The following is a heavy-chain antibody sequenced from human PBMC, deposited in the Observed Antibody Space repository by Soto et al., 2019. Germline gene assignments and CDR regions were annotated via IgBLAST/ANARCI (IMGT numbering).Heavy chain of an antibody. CDR1: GFTFYNHG. CDR3: AKEDSGFSGYMDV. V-gene: IGHV3-9*01. D-gene: IGHD3-10*01. Sequence: EVQLVESGGGLVQPGGSLRLSCVASGFTFYNHGMHWVRQAPGRGLEWVSGITWSSDSMGYADSVKGRFTISRDNAKNSLYLQMNSLRPEDTALYYSAKEDSGFSGYMDVWGKGTMVTVSS. CDR2: ITWSSDSM. J-gene: IGHJ6*03.